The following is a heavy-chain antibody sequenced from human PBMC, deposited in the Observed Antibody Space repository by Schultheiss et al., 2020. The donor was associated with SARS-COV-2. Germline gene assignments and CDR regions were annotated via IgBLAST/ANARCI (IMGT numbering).Heavy chain of an antibody. CDR3: APRYSSSSVADY. Sequence: SETLSLTCAVYGGSFSGYYWGWIRQPPGKGLEWIGEINHSGSTNYNPSLKSRVTISVDTSKNQFSLKLSSVTAADTAVYYCAPRYSSSSVADYWGQGTLVTVSS. D-gene: IGHD6-6*01. V-gene: IGHV4-34*01. J-gene: IGHJ4*02. CDR1: GGSFSGYY. CDR2: INHSGST.